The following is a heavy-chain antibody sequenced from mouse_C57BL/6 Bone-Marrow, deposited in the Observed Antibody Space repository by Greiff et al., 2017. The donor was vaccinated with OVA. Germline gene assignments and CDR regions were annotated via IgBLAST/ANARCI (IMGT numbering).Heavy chain of an antibody. J-gene: IGHJ3*01. Sequence: QVQLQQPGAELVKPGASVKLSCKASGYTFTSYWMHWVKQRPGRGLEWIGRIDPNSGGTKYNEKFKSKATLTVDKPSSTAYMQLSSLTSEDSAVYDCARVPYGSSYDWFAYWGQGTLVTVSA. V-gene: IGHV1-72*01. CDR2: IDPNSGGT. CDR1: GYTFTSYW. D-gene: IGHD1-1*01. CDR3: ARVPYGSSYDWFAY.